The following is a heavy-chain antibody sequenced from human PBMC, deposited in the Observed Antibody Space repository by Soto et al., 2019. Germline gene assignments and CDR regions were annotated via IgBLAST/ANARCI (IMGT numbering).Heavy chain of an antibody. J-gene: IGHJ6*02. CDR3: AKDTYSSSWYYYYGMDV. V-gene: IGHV3-30*18. CDR1: GFTFSSYG. Sequence: PGGSLRLSCAASGFTFSSYGMHWVRQAPGKGLEWVAVISYDGSNKYYADSVKGRFTISRDNSKNTLYLQMNSLRAEDTAVYYCAKDTYSSSWYYYYGMDVWGQGTTVTVSS. D-gene: IGHD6-13*01. CDR2: ISYDGSNK.